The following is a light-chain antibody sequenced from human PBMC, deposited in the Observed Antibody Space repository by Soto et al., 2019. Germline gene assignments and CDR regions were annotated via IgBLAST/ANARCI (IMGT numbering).Light chain of an antibody. V-gene: IGKV1-27*01. Sequence: DIQMTQSPSSLSASVGDRVTITCRASQGISNYLAWYQQKPGKVPKLLIYAASTLQSGVPSRFSGSGSGTDFTLTISSLQPEDVATYYCQKYNSEKTFGGGTKVEIK. J-gene: IGKJ4*01. CDR1: QGISNY. CDR3: QKYNSEKT. CDR2: AAS.